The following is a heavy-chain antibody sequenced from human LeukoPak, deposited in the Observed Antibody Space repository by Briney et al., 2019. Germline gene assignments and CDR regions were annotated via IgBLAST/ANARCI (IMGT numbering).Heavy chain of an antibody. CDR2: IYYSGST. J-gene: IGHJ4*02. D-gene: IGHD7-27*01. Sequence: SETLSLTCTVSGGSISSSSYYWGWIRQPPGKGLEWIGSIYYSGSTYYNASLKSRVTISGDTSKNQFSLKLSSVSAADTAVYYCARDATGGIDYWGQGTLVTVSS. CDR1: GGSISSSSYY. V-gene: IGHV4-39*07. CDR3: ARDATGGIDY.